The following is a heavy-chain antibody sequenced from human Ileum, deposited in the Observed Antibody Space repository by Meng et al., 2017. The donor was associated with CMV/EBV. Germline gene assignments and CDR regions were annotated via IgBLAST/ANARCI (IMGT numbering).Heavy chain of an antibody. D-gene: IGHD6-19*01. CDR1: GGSISSSNW. Sequence: GSLRLSCAVSGGSISSSNWWSWVRQPPGKGLEWIGEIHHSGSTNYNPSLKSRVTISVDKSKNQFSLKLSSVTAADTAVYYCVDSSGWSDDWGQGALVTVSS. J-gene: IGHJ5*02. CDR2: IHHSGST. CDR3: VDSSGWSDD. V-gene: IGHV4-4*02.